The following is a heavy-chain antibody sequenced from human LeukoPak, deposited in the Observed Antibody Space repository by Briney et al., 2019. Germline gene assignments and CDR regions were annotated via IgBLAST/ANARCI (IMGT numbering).Heavy chain of an antibody. CDR3: ARDLISAAGTFDY. CDR1: GGTFSSYA. D-gene: IGHD6-13*01. J-gene: IGHJ4*02. Sequence: SVKVSCKASGGTFSSYAISWVRQAPGQGLEWMGGIIPIFGTANYAQKFQGRVTITADESTSTAYMELSSLRSEDTAVYYCARDLISAAGTFDYWGQGRLVTVSS. V-gene: IGHV1-69*13. CDR2: IIPIFGTA.